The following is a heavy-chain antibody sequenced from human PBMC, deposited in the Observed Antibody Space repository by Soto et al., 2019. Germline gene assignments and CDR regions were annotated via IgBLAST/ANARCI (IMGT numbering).Heavy chain of an antibody. CDR3: ARDTGGTRGDSGYDAFEH. D-gene: IGHD5-12*01. CDR2: IIPMLNNV. Sequence: QVQLVQSGAEVKKPGSAVKVSCRTSGGTFDRHAISWVRQAPGQGLEWMGGIIPMLNNVNYEEKLQGRVTITADESTTTGHMELSSLTSEDTAVYYCARDTGGTRGDSGYDAFEHWGQRTLVTVSS. V-gene: IGHV1-69*01. CDR1: GGTFDRHA. J-gene: IGHJ4*02.